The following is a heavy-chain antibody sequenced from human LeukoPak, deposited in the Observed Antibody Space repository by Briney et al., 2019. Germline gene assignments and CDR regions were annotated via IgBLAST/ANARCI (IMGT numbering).Heavy chain of an antibody. V-gene: IGHV4-34*01. CDR2: INHSGST. CDR3: ARSIVATTRWFDP. Sequence: SGTLSLTCAVYGGSFSGYYWSWIRQPPGKGLEWIGEINHSGSTNYNPSLKSRVTMSVDTSKNQFSLKLSSVTAADTAVYYCARSIVATTRWFDPWGQGTLVTVSS. J-gene: IGHJ5*02. D-gene: IGHD5-12*01. CDR1: GGSFSGYY.